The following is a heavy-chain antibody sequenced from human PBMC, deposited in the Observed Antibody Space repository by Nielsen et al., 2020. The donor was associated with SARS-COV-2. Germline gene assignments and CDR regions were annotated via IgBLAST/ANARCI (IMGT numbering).Heavy chain of an antibody. Sequence: SETLSLTCTVSGGSISSGGYYWSWIRQHTGKGLEWIGYIYYSGSTYYNPSLKSRVTISVDTSKNQFSLKLSSVTAADTAVYYCARSYYDILSGPLPGAFDIWVQGTMVTVSS. CDR2: IYYSGST. V-gene: IGHV4-31*03. CDR1: GGSISSGGYY. J-gene: IGHJ3*02. D-gene: IGHD3-9*01. CDR3: ARSYYDILSGPLPGAFDI.